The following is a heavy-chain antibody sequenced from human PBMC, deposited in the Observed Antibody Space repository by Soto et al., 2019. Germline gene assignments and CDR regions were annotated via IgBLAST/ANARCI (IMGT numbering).Heavy chain of an antibody. D-gene: IGHD3-22*01. CDR1: SGSISSSSYY. J-gene: IGHJ5*02. CDR3: ARYVTFYYDSSGYFFDH. CDR2: IYYSGST. Sequence: SETLSLTCTVSSGSISSSSYYWGWIRQPPGKGLEWIGSIYYSGSTYYNPSLKSRVTVSVDTSKNQLSLNLNSVTAADTAVYYCARYVTFYYDSSGYFFDHWGQGTLVTVSS. V-gene: IGHV4-39*01.